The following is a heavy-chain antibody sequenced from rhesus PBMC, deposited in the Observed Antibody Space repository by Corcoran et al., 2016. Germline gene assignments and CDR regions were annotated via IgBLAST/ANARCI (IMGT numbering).Heavy chain of an antibody. CDR3: AREYCSGGVCYEGWYGLDS. CDR1: GASISSNY. J-gene: IGHJ6*01. V-gene: IGHV4S2*01. Sequence: QVQLQESGPGLVKPSETLPLTCAVSGASISSNYWSWIRQAPGKGMEWIGRIFGRGGSTDYNPSLKSRVTISIDTSKNQFSRKLSFVTAADTAVYYCAREYCSGGVCYEGWYGLDSWGQGVVVTVSS. CDR2: IFGRGGST. D-gene: IGHD2-8*01.